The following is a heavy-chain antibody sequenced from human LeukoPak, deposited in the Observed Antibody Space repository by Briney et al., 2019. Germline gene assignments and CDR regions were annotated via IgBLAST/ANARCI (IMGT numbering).Heavy chain of an antibody. CDR3: ARGPGPIAGAKNPFDI. Sequence: GRSLRLSCAASGLTFSSYAMHWVRQAPGKGLEWVAVISYDGSNKYYADSVKGRFTISGDKSKNTLYLQMNSLRPEDTAFYYCARGPGPIAGAKNPFDIWGQGTMVTVSS. J-gene: IGHJ3*02. D-gene: IGHD1-26*01. CDR1: GLTFSSYA. CDR2: ISYDGSNK. V-gene: IGHV3-30*01.